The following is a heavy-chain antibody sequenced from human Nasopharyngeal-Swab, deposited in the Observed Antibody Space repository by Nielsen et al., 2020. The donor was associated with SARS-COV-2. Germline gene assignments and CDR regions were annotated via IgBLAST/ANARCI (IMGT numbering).Heavy chain of an antibody. Sequence: GESLKISCAAFGFTFNSHGMHWVRQAPGKGLEWVAVISFDGSKKYYADSVKGRFTISRDSSKNTLYLQMNSLRAEDTAVYYCARDTSVDIVLLYYGMDVWGQGTTVTVSS. CDR2: ISFDGSKK. CDR3: ARDTSVDIVLLYYGMDV. CDR1: GFTFNSHG. J-gene: IGHJ6*02. D-gene: IGHD5-12*01. V-gene: IGHV3-30*03.